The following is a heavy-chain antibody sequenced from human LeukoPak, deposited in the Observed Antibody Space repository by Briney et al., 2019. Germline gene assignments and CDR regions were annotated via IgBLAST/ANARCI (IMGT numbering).Heavy chain of an antibody. D-gene: IGHD6-13*01. V-gene: IGHV5-51*01. CDR1: GYSFTNYW. J-gene: IGHJ4*02. Sequence: GESLKISCKGSGYSFTNYWIGRVRQLAATGLQWMGIISPDGSDTRYSPSFQGHVTISADKSITTAYLQWSSLKASDTAMYYCARLTSSWSFDYWGQGTLVTVSS. CDR2: ISPDGSDT. CDR3: ARLTSSWSFDY.